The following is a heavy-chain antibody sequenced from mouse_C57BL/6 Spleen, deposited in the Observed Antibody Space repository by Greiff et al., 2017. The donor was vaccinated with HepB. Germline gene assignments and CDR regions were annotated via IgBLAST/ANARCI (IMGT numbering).Heavy chain of an antibody. J-gene: IGHJ1*03. V-gene: IGHV5-4*01. CDR2: ISDGGSYT. CDR3: ARDEHYYGSSYGYFDV. Sequence: EVKLVESGGGLVKPGGSLKLSCAASGFTFSSYAMSWVRQTPEKRLEWVATISDGGSYTYYPDNVKGRFTISRANAKNNLYLQMSQLKSEDTAMYYCARDEHYYGSSYGYFDVWGTGTTVTVSS. CDR1: GFTFSSYA. D-gene: IGHD1-1*01.